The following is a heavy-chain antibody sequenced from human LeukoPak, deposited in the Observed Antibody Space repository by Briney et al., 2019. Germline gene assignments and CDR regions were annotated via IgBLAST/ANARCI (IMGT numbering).Heavy chain of an antibody. J-gene: IGHJ4*02. CDR1: GFTFSSYG. CDR3: AKPPYEYSSSSWTDY. Sequence: PGGSLRLSCAASGFTFSSYGMHWVRQAPGKGLEWVAFIRYDGSNKYYADSVKGRFTISRDNSKNTLYLQMNSLRAEDTAVYYCAKPPYEYSSSSWTDYWGQGTLVTVSS. V-gene: IGHV3-30*02. CDR2: IRYDGSNK. D-gene: IGHD6-6*01.